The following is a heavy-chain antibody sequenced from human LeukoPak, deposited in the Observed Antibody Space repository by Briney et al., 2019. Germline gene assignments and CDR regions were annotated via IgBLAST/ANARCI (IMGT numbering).Heavy chain of an antibody. D-gene: IGHD3-10*01. CDR1: GGSISSSSHY. CDR3: YFGSGSRRHDY. V-gene: IGHV4-39*07. Sequence: SETLSLTCTVSGGSISSSSHYWGWIRQPPGKGLEWIGSMYYRGSTYHNPSLKSRVTISVDTSKNQFSLKLSSVTAADTAVYYCYFGSGSRRHDYWGQGTLVTVSS. J-gene: IGHJ4*02. CDR2: MYYRGST.